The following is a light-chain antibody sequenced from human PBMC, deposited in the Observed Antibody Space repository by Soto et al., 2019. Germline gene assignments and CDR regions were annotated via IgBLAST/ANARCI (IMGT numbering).Light chain of an antibody. Sequence: EIVLTQSPGTLSLSPGARASLSCRASQSVSSSYLAWYQQKPGQAPRLLIYGASSRATGIPDRFSGSGSGTDFTLTISRLEPEDFAVYYCQQYVSSPQTFGQGTKVDIK. CDR3: QQYVSSPQT. V-gene: IGKV3-20*01. CDR1: QSVSSSY. CDR2: GAS. J-gene: IGKJ1*01.